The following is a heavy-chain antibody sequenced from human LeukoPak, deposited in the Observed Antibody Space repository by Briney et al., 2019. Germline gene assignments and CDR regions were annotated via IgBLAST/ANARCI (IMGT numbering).Heavy chain of an antibody. CDR1: GGSISSGDYY. Sequence: SETLSLTCTVSGGSISSGDYYWSWIRQPPGKGLEWIGYIYHSGSTYYNPSLKSRVTISVDRSKNQFSLKLSSVTAADTAVYYCARIYYDSSGYYEREYYFDYWGQGTLVTVSS. J-gene: IGHJ4*02. CDR3: ARIYYDSSGYYEREYYFDY. D-gene: IGHD3-22*01. V-gene: IGHV4-30-2*01. CDR2: IYHSGST.